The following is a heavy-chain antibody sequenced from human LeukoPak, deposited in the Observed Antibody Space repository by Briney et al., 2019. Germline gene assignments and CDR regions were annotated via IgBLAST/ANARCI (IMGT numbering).Heavy chain of an antibody. V-gene: IGHV4-34*01. CDR2: INHSGST. CDR1: GGSFSGYY. J-gene: IGHJ5*02. D-gene: IGHD1-20*01. CDR3: ARGITGTIVDP. Sequence: SETLSLTCGVYGGSFSGYYWSWIRQPPGKGLEWIGEINHSGSTNYNPSLESRVTISADTSKNRFSLKLSSVTAADTAVYYCARGITGTIVDPWGQGTLVTVSS.